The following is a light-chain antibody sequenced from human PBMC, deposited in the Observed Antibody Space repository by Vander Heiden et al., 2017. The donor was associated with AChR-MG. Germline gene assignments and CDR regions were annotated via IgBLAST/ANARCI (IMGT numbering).Light chain of an antibody. CDR1: LSLLHSNGYND. CDR3: RQSLQNPLT. V-gene: IGKV2-28*01. CDR2: WGS. J-gene: IGKJ4*01. Sequence: IVMTLSPLSLPVTPGEPASISCRSSLSLLHSNGYNDWDWYRQKPGQAPQLLIYWGSNRASGVPDRFSGSGSGTDFTLKISRVEAEDVGVYYCRQSLQNPLTFGGGTKVEIK.